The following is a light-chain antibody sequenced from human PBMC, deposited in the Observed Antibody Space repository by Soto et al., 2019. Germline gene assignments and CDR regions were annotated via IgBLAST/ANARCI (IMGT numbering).Light chain of an antibody. V-gene: IGLV2-23*01. CDR1: RSGVGGYTL. J-gene: IGLJ2*01. CDR2: EDN. CDR3: CSYAGSSSVL. Sequence: QSVLAQPASVSGSPGQSITISCTGTRSGVGGYTLVSWFQQYPGKAPKLMIYEDNKRPSGVSDRFSGSKSGNTASLTISGLQAEDEADYYCCSYAGSSSVLFGGGTKVTVL.